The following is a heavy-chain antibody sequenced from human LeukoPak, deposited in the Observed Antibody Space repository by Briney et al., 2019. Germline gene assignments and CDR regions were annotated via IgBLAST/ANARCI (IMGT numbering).Heavy chain of an antibody. V-gene: IGHV3-74*01. J-gene: IGHJ6*02. CDR3: VRDWGSSWPYYYYGMDV. CDR2: INSDGSST. Sequence: PGGSLRLSCAASGFTFSSYWMHWVRQAPGKGLVWVSRINSDGSSTSYADSVKGRFTISRDNAKNTLYLQMNSLRAEDTAVYYCVRDWGSSWPYYYYGMDVWGQGTTVTVSS. D-gene: IGHD6-13*01. CDR1: GFTFSSYW.